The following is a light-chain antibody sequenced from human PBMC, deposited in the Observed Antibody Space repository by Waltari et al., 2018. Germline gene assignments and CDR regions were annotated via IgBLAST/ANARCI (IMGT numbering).Light chain of an antibody. Sequence: QLVLTQSPSASASLGASVNLTCTLSSGHSTYPIAWHQQQPQRGPLYLMNCNSDGSLKRGDGIPNRFSGSSSGAERSLTISNVQSEDEAVYYCQTWGTGFWVFGGGTKLTVL. V-gene: IGLV4-69*01. J-gene: IGLJ3*02. CDR2: CNSDGSL. CDR3: QTWGTGFWV. CDR1: SGHSTYP.